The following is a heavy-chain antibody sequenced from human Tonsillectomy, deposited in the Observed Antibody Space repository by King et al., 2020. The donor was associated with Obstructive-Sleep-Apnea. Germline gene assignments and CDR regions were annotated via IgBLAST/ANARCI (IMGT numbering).Heavy chain of an antibody. V-gene: IGHV1-8*01. CDR3: ARGFPFVVVVAATPVFYYGMDV. CDR2: MNPNSGNT. Sequence: VQLVESGAEVKKPGASVKVSCKASGYTFTSYDINWVRQATGQGLEWMVWMNPNSGNTGYAQKFQGRVTMTRNTSISTAYMELSSLRSEDTAVFYCARGFPFVVVVAATPVFYYGMDVWGQGTTVTVSS. D-gene: IGHD2-15*01. J-gene: IGHJ6*02. CDR1: GYTFTSYD.